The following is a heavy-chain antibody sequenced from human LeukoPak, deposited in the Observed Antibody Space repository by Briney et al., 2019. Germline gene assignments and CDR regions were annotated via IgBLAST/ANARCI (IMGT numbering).Heavy chain of an antibody. CDR2: ISASDDRT. D-gene: IGHD2-21*01. V-gene: IGHV3-23*01. Sequence: GGSLRLSCAASGFTFSNYVMNWLRQAPGEGLEWVSSISASDDRTFYADSVKGRFTISRDNSKNTVYLQMSSLRAGDTAVYYCAKVQHADFNMNFDSWGQGTLVSVSS. CDR3: AKVQHADFNMNFDS. J-gene: IGHJ4*02. CDR1: GFTFSNYV.